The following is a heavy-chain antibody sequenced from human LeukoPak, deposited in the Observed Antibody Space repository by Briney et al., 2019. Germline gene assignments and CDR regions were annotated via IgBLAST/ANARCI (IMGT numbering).Heavy chain of an antibody. Sequence: PGGSLRLSCAASGFTFSSYAMSWVRQAPGKGLEWVSTISGRDDSAYYADSVKGRFTISRDNSKNTLYLQVNSLRAEDTAVYYCAKSGLTRFDYWGQGTLVTVSS. CDR3: AKSGLTRFDY. CDR2: ISGRDDSA. V-gene: IGHV3-23*01. CDR1: GFTFSSYA. D-gene: IGHD1-14*01. J-gene: IGHJ4*02.